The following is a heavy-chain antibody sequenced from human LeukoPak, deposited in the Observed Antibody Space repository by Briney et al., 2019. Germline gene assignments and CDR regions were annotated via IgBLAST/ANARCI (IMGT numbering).Heavy chain of an antibody. Sequence: ASVNVSCKASGGTFSIYAISWVRQAPGQGLEWMGGIIPIFGTANYAQKFQGRVTITADESTSTAYMELSSLRSEDTAVYYCARGGSYEQFDYWGQGTLVTVSS. J-gene: IGHJ4*02. V-gene: IGHV1-69*13. CDR1: GGTFSIYA. CDR2: IIPIFGTA. CDR3: ARGGSYEQFDY. D-gene: IGHD1-26*01.